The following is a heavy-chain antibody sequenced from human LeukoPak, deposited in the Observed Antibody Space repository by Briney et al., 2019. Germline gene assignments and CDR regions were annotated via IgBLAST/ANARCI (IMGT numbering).Heavy chain of an antibody. Sequence: GRSLRLSCAASGFTFSSYAMHWVRQAPGKGLEWVAVISYDGSNKYYADSVKGRFTISRDNSKNTLYPQMNSLRAEDTAVYYCARDSRDGTFDYWGQGTLVTVSS. J-gene: IGHJ4*02. CDR2: ISYDGSNK. CDR1: GFTFSSYA. V-gene: IGHV3-30-3*01. D-gene: IGHD6-13*01. CDR3: ARDSRDGTFDY.